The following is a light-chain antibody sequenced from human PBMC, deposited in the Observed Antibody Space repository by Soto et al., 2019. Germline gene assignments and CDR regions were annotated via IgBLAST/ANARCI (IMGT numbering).Light chain of an antibody. J-gene: IGLJ1*01. V-gene: IGLV2-14*01. CDR3: SSYTSSTTV. CDR1: SSDVGGYNY. CDR2: EVS. Sequence: SVLTQPASVSGSPGQSITISCTGTSSDVGGYNYVSWYQQHPGKAPKLMIYEVSNRPSGVSNRFSGSKSGNTASLTISGLQDEGEADYYCSSYTSSTTVFGPGTTLTVL.